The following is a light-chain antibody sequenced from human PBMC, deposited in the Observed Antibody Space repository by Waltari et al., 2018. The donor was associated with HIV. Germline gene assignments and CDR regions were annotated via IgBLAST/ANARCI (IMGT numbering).Light chain of an antibody. CDR2: GVS. CDR3: SAYTSISTLAV. Sequence: QSALTQPASVSGSPGQSITIPCTGTSSDIGGYDYVSCYQQHPGKAPKLMIYGVSSRPSGVSNRFSGSRSGNTASLTISGLQAEDEADYYCSAYTSISTLAVFGGGTKLTVL. V-gene: IGLV2-14*01. CDR1: SSDIGGYDY. J-gene: IGLJ2*01.